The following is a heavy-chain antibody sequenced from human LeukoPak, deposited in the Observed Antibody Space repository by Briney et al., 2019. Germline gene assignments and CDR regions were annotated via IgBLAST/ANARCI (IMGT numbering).Heavy chain of an antibody. D-gene: IGHD6-19*01. CDR1: GYTFTGYY. V-gene: IGHV1-2*02. CDR2: INPNSGGT. J-gene: IGHJ3*02. Sequence: ASVKVSCKASGYTFTGYYKHWVRQAPGQGLEWMGWINPNSGGTNYAQKFQGRVTMTRDTSISTAYMELSRLRSDDTAVYYCARDLDSSGWYGGAFDIWGQGTMVTVSS. CDR3: ARDLDSSGWYGGAFDI.